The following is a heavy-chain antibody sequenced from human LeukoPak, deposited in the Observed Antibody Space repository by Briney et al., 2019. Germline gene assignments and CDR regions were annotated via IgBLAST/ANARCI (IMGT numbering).Heavy chain of an antibody. Sequence: PGGSLRLSCAASGFSFSDYYMSWIRQAPGKGLEWVSYISSSGSTIYYADSVKGRFTISRDNAKNSLYLQMNSLRAEDTAVYYCARGPPNYDILNRNPDYWGQGTLVTVSS. J-gene: IGHJ4*02. CDR3: ARGPPNYDILNRNPDY. CDR1: GFSFSDYY. D-gene: IGHD3-9*01. CDR2: ISSSGSTI. V-gene: IGHV3-11*04.